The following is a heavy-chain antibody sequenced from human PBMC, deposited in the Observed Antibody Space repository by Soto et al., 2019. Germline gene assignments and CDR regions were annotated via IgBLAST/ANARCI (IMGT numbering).Heavy chain of an antibody. CDR3: AREGGYYFDY. Sequence: PSETLSLTCAVYGGSFSGYYWSWIRQPPGKGLEWIGEINHSGSTNYNPSLKSRVTISVDTSKNQFSLKLSSVTAADTAVYCCAREGGYYFDYWGQGTLVTVSS. J-gene: IGHJ4*02. CDR1: GGSFSGYY. D-gene: IGHD1-26*01. CDR2: INHSGST. V-gene: IGHV4-34*01.